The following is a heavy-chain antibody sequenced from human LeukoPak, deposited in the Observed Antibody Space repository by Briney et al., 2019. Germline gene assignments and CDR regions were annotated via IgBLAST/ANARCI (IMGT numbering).Heavy chain of an antibody. J-gene: IGHJ5*02. Sequence: GGSLRLSCAVSGFTFSNYAMSWVRQTPARGLEWVSSINEVGDDTNYVDSVRGRFTVSRDNPKHTLYLQLNSLRAEDTALCYCSKRGPNTGWHFFDHWGPGTLVTVS. D-gene: IGHD6-19*01. CDR3: SKRGPNTGWHFFDH. V-gene: IGHV3-23*01. CDR2: INEVGDDT. CDR1: GFTFSNYA.